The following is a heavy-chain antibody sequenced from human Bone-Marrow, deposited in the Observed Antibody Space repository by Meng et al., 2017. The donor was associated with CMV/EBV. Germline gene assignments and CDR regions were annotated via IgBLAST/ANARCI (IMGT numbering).Heavy chain of an antibody. V-gene: IGHV4-59*01. CDR3: ARFGVVTQPFYYYGMDV. CDR2: IYYSGST. J-gene: IGHJ6*02. CDR1: GGSFSGYY. D-gene: IGHD3-3*01. Sequence: GSLRLSCAVYGGSFSGYYWSWIRQPPGKGLEWIGYIYYSGSTNYNPSLKSRVTISVDTSKNQFSLKLSSVTAADTAVYYCARFGVVTQPFYYYGMDVWGQGTTVTVSS.